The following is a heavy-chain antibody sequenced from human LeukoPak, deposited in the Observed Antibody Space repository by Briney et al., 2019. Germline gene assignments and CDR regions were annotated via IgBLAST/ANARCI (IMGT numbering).Heavy chain of an antibody. Sequence: ASVKVSCKASGYTFTGYYMHWVRQAPGQGLEWMGWINPNSGGTNYAQKFQGRVTMTRDTSISTAYMELSRLRSDDTAVYYCARGQIAVAPMNTWFDPWGQGTLVTVSS. D-gene: IGHD6-19*01. CDR2: INPNSGGT. CDR1: GYTFTGYY. V-gene: IGHV1-2*02. J-gene: IGHJ5*02. CDR3: ARGQIAVAPMNTWFDP.